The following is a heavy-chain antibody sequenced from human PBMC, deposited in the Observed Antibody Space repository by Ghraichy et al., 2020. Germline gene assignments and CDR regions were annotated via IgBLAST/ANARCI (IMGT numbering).Heavy chain of an antibody. J-gene: IGHJ4*02. CDR1: GFTFSSYS. CDR2: IRGSGGST. D-gene: IGHD3-3*01. Sequence: GGSLRLSCAASGFTFSSYSMSWVRQAPGKGLEWVSAIRGSGGSTYYADSVKGRFTISKDNSKNTLYLQMNSLRAEDTAVYYCANGDYDFWSGYSDYWGQGTLVTVSS. V-gene: IGHV3-23*01. CDR3: ANGDYDFWSGYSDY.